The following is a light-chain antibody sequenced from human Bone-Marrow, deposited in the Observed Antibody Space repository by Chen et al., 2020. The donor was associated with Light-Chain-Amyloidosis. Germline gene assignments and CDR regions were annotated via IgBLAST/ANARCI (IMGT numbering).Light chain of an antibody. CDR2: DAS. V-gene: IGKV3-11*01. CDR1: QSVSSY. Sequence: EIVLTQSPATLSLSPGEGATLSCRASQSVSSYLAWYQQKPGQAPRLLIYDASNRATGIPARFSGSESGTDFTLTISSLEPEDFAVYYCQHRSNWPLTFGQGTRLEIK. J-gene: IGKJ5*01. CDR3: QHRSNWPLT.